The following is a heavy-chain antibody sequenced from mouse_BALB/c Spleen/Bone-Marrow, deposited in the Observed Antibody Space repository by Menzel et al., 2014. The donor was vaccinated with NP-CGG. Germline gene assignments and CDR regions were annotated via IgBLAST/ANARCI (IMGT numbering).Heavy chain of an antibody. Sequence: QVQLQESGSELVRPGASVRMSCKASGYTFTNYWMQWARQRPGQGPEWIGYIHPSSDYINYNENFKGKATLTVDKSSSIAYVDLSSLTSEDSAVYYCARHHRYAYYFDYWGQGTPLTVSA. D-gene: IGHD2-10*02. V-gene: IGHV1-4*01. J-gene: IGHJ2*01. CDR3: ARHHRYAYYFDY. CDR1: GYTFTNYW. CDR2: IHPSSDYI.